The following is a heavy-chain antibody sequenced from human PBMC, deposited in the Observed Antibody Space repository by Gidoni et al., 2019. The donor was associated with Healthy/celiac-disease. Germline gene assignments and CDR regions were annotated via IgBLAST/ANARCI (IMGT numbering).Heavy chain of an antibody. V-gene: IGHV1-2*02. CDR3: ARGAEAYYVWGSPSGY. D-gene: IGHD3-16*01. J-gene: IGHJ4*02. CDR2: INPNSGGT. CDR1: GYTFTGYY. Sequence: QVQLVQSGAEVKKPGASVTVSCKASGYTFTGYYMHWVRQAPGQGLEWMGWINPNSGGTNYAKKFQGRVTMTRDTSISTAYMELSRLRSDDTAVYYCARGAEAYYVWGSPSGYWGQGTLVTVSS.